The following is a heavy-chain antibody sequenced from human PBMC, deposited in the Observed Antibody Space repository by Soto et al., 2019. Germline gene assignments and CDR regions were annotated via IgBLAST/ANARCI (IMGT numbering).Heavy chain of an antibody. CDR2: IYYSGST. V-gene: IGHV4-39*01. Sequence: SETLSLTCTVSGGSISSSSYYWGWIRQPPGKGLEWIGSIYYSGSTYYNPSLKSRVTISVDTSKNQFSLKRSSVTAADTAVYYCASSAGGGTTYYYYGMDVWGQGTTVTVSS. CDR1: GGSISSSSYY. J-gene: IGHJ6*02. CDR3: ASSAGGGTTYYYYGMDV. D-gene: IGHD1-7*01.